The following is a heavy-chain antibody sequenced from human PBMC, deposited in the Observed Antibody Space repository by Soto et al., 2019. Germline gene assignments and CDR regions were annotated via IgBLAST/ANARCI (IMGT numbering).Heavy chain of an antibody. V-gene: IGHV1-18*01. CDR3: ARGRYGDH. Sequence: QVHLVQSGAEVKKPGASVKVSCKGSGYIFTTYGITWVRQAPGQGLEWMGWISAHNGNTNYAQKLQGRVTVTRDTPTSAAYRELMKLRSYVTALYAWARGRYGDHWGQGARVTVSS. CDR2: ISAHNGNT. CDR1: GYIFTTYG. D-gene: IGHD1-1*01. J-gene: IGHJ4*02.